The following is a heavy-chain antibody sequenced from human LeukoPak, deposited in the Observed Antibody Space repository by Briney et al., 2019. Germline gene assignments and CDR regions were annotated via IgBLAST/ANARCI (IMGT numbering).Heavy chain of an antibody. CDR3: ARDQGYDFWSGYSAYDH. CDR2: IYYSGST. CDR1: GGSISSNSYY. Sequence: KASETLSLTCTVSGGSISSNSYYWGWIRQPPGKGLEWIGSIYYSGSTYYNPSLKSRVTISVDTSNNQLSLKLRSVTAADTAIYYCARDQGYDFWSGYSAYDHWGQGTLVTVSS. V-gene: IGHV4-39*02. J-gene: IGHJ4*02. D-gene: IGHD3-3*01.